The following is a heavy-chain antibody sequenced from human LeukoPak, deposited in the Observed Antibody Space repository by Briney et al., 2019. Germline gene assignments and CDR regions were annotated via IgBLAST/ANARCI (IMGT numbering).Heavy chain of an antibody. CDR3: ASSFLMTRRDGYNYGY. D-gene: IGHD5-24*01. CDR2: IIPIFGTA. Sequence: GASVKVSCKASGGTFSSYAISWVRQAPGQGLEWMGRIIPIFGTANYAQKFQGRVTITTDESTSTAYMDLSSLRSEDTAVYYCASSFLMTRRDGYNYGYWGPGTLVTVSS. CDR1: GGTFSSYA. V-gene: IGHV1-69*05. J-gene: IGHJ4*02.